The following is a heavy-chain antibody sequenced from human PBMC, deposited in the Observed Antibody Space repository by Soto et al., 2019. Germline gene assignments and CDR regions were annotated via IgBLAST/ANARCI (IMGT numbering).Heavy chain of an antibody. Sequence: ESLKISCRGSGYDFNTNWFGWVRQLPGRGLEWVGIMYPGDSDTRYNPSLQGHVTLPVDVTVSTAFLQWRSLETSDTGMYFCARLPRDCNKTSCYYADHWGQGTQVTVSS. V-gene: IGHV5-51*01. J-gene: IGHJ4*02. CDR3: ARLPRDCNKTSCYYADH. CDR2: MYPGDSDT. CDR1: GYDFNTNW. D-gene: IGHD3-3*01.